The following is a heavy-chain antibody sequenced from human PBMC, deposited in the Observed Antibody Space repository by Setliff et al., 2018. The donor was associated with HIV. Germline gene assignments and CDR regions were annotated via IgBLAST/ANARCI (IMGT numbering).Heavy chain of an antibody. CDR2: IIPALGTA. V-gene: IGHV1-69*13. D-gene: IGHD3-22*01. Sequence: ASVKVSCKTSGGTLNSYPISWLRQAPGQGPEWMGGIIPALGTANYAQKFQGRVTFTADESTSTAYMELSSLKSEDTAVYYCARSAGDSYDSSGQIWGAYFDYWGQGTLVTVSS. J-gene: IGHJ4*02. CDR1: GGTLNSYP. CDR3: ARSAGDSYDSSGQIWGAYFDY.